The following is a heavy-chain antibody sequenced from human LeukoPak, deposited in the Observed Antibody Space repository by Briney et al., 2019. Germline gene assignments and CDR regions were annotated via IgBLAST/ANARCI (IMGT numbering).Heavy chain of an antibody. CDR3: ASLSRPGYCSSTSCYG. J-gene: IGHJ4*02. Sequence: SETLSLTCTVSGGSVSSGSYYWSWIRQPPGKGLEWIGYIYYSGSTNYNPSLKSRVTISVDTSKNQFSLKLSSVTAADTAVYYCASLSRPGYCSSTSCYGWGQGTLATVSS. D-gene: IGHD2-2*01. CDR1: GGSVSSGSYY. CDR2: IYYSGST. V-gene: IGHV4-61*01.